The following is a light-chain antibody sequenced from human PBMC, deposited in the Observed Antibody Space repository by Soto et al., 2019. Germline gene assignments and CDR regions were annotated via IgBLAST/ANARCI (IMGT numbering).Light chain of an antibody. Sequence: QSGLTQPASVSGSPGRSITISCTETSSDVGGYNYVSWYQHHPGKAPKLMIYDVSNRPSGVSNRFSGSKSGNTASLTISGLQPEDEADYYCSSYTTSNTRQIVLGTGTKVTVL. V-gene: IGLV2-14*03. J-gene: IGLJ1*01. CDR2: DVS. CDR3: SSYTTSNTRQIV. CDR1: SSDVGGYNY.